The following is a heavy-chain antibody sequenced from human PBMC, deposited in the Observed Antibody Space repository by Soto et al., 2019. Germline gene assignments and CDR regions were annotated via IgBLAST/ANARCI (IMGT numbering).Heavy chain of an antibody. CDR3: ARVSVTYDY. V-gene: IGHV3-48*01. Sequence: EVQLVESGGGLVQPGGSLRLSCAASGFTFSSYSMNWVRQAPGKGLEWVSYISTSSSTIYYADSVKGRFTISRDNAKNSLYLQMNRLRADDTAVYHCARVSVTYDYWGQGTLVTVSS. CDR2: ISTSSSTI. CDR1: GFTFSSYS. J-gene: IGHJ4*02. D-gene: IGHD4-17*01.